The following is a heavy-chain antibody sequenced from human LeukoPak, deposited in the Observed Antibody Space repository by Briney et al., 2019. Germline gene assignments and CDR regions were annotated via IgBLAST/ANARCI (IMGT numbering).Heavy chain of an antibody. CDR1: GGSISSYY. CDR3: ARGQYSSDAFDI. CDR2: IYYSGST. Sequence: SETLSLTCTVSGGSISSYYWSWIRQPPGKGLEWIGYIYYSGSTNYNPSLKSRVTISVDTSRNQFSLKLSSVTAADTAVYYCARGQYSSDAFDIWGQGTMVTVSS. V-gene: IGHV4-59*01. D-gene: IGHD6-6*01. J-gene: IGHJ3*02.